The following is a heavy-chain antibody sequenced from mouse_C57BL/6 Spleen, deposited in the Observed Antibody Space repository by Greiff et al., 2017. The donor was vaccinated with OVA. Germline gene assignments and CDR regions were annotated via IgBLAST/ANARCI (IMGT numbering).Heavy chain of an antibody. CDR1: GYSITSGYY. D-gene: IGHD4-1*01. J-gene: IGHJ2*01. CDR3: ARDSPLTGPYFDY. Sequence: ESGPGLVKPSQSLSLTCSVTGYSITSGYYWNWIRQFPGNKLEWMGYISYDGSNNYNPSLKNRISITRDTSKNQFFLKLNSVTTEDTATYYCARDSPLTGPYFDYWGQGTTLTVSS. CDR2: ISYDGSN. V-gene: IGHV3-6*01.